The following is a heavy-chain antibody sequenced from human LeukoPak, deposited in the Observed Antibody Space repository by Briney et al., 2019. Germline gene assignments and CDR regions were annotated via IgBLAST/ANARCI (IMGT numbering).Heavy chain of an antibody. J-gene: IGHJ4*02. CDR3: ARRQPAYYFDY. Sequence: PSETLSLTCTVSGDSISSSSNYWGWIRQPPGKGLEWVGDSYYSGRTYYNPSLKSRVTISVDTSKNQFSLKLSSVTAADTAVYYCARRQPAYYFDYWGQGTLVTVSS. CDR1: GDSISSSSNY. CDR2: SYYSGRT. D-gene: IGHD2-2*01. V-gene: IGHV4-39*01.